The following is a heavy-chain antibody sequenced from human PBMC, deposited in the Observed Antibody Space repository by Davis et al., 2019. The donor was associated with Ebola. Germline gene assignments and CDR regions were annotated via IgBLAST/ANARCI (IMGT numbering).Heavy chain of an antibody. V-gene: IGHV4-34*01. CDR1: GGSFSGYY. Sequence: SETLSLTCAVYGGSFSGYYWSWIRQPPGKGQEWIGEINHSGSTNYTPSLKSRVTISVDTSKNQFSLKLSSVPAADTAVYYCARGPSAVNLDYWGQGTMVTVSS. CDR2: INHSGST. CDR3: ARGPSAVNLDY. D-gene: IGHD2-2*01. J-gene: IGHJ4*02.